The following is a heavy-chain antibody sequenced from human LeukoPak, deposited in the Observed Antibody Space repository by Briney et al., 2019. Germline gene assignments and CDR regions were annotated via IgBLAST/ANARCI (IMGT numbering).Heavy chain of an antibody. CDR1: GYTFTGYY. J-gene: IGHJ4*02. CDR3: ARHHYVWGSYEN. CDR2: INPNSGDT. D-gene: IGHD3-16*01. Sequence: ASVKVSCKASGYTFTGYYMHWVRQAPGQGLEWMGRINPNSGDTIYAQKFQGRVTMTRDTSISTAYMELSRLTSDDTALYYCARHHYVWGSYENWGQGTLVTVSS. V-gene: IGHV1-2*06.